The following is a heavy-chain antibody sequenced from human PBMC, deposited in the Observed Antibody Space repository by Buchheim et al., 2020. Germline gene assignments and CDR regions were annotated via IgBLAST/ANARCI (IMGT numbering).Heavy chain of an antibody. J-gene: IGHJ4*02. V-gene: IGHV3-20*04. CDR3: ARDRYRGSIDF. D-gene: IGHD4-23*01. Sequence: EVQLVESGGGVVRPGGSLRLSCAASGFTFNDYGMNWVRQAPGKGLEWVSGINWSGGSTGYADSVQGRFTISRDNSQQSLNLQMNSLRAEDTALYYCARDRYRGSIDFWGQGTL. CDR2: INWSGGST. CDR1: GFTFNDYG.